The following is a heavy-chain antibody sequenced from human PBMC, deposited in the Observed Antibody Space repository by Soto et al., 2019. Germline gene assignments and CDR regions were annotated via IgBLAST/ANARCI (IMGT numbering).Heavy chain of an antibody. Sequence: PGGSLRLSCAASGFTFNAYTMHWVRQAPGKGLEWVSLISWDGGITYYGDSVKGRFTVSRDNRDNSLYLQMTSLRSDDTAFYYCAKDSYDILTGQKRYFDSWGQGTLVTVSS. CDR2: ISWDGGIT. CDR1: GFTFNAYT. D-gene: IGHD3-9*01. V-gene: IGHV3-43*01. CDR3: AKDSYDILTGQKRYFDS. J-gene: IGHJ4*02.